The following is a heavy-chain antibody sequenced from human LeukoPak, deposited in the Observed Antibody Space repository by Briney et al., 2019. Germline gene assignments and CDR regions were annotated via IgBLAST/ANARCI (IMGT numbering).Heavy chain of an antibody. J-gene: IGHJ4*02. V-gene: IGHV4-4*09. D-gene: IGHD3-3*01. CDR1: GGSISSYY. Sequence: SETLSLTCTVSGGSISSYYWSWIRQPPGKGLEWIGYIYTSGSTNYNPSLKSRVTISVDTSKNQFSLKLSSVTAADTAVYYCARSSFGYDFWSGQASDYWGQGTLVTVSS. CDR3: ARSSFGYDFWSGQASDY. CDR2: IYTSGST.